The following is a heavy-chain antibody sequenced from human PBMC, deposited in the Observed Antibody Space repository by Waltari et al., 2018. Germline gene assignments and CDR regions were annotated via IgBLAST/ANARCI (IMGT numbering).Heavy chain of an antibody. J-gene: IGHJ6*02. CDR3: ANHRPGGLGMGV. D-gene: IGHD2-15*01. CDR2: MRRDGSGT. V-gene: IGHV3-74*03. Sequence: EVQLVESGGGLIQPGGSLRLSCVASGFTFSNFWMHWVRQAPGKGLVWVSGMRRDGSGTTCGASVRGRYTTSRDNTRNTLYLDMNDLRADDTAVYYCANHRPGGLGMGVWGQGTTVTVSS. CDR1: GFTFSNFW.